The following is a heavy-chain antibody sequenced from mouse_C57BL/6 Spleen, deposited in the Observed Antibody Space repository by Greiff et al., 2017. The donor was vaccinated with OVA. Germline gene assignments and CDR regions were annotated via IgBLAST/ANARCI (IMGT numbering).Heavy chain of an antibody. D-gene: IGHD1-1*01. CDR1: GFNLKAYY. CDR2: VDPEDGDT. CDR3: TTGYGRGYFDV. V-gene: IGHV14-1*01. Sequence: EVKLVESGAELVRPGASVKLSCTASGFNLKAYYMHWVKQRPVQGLEWIGRVDPEDGDTEYAPKFQGLAPMTADTSSNTAYLQLSSLTSEDTAVYYCTTGYGRGYFDVWGTGTTVTVSS. J-gene: IGHJ1*03.